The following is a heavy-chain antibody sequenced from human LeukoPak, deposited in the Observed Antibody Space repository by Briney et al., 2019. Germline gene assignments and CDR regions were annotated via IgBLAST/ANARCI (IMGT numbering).Heavy chain of an antibody. CDR3: ARPHVDTAMVDY. D-gene: IGHD5-18*01. CDR2: LSGSGGST. CDR1: GFTFSSYA. Sequence: GGSLRLSCAASGFTFSSYAMSWVRQAPGKGLEWVSSLSGSGGSTYYAHSVRGRFTISRDNSKNTLYLQMNSLRAEDTAVYYCARPHVDTAMVDYWGQGTLVTVSS. J-gene: IGHJ4*02. V-gene: IGHV3-23*01.